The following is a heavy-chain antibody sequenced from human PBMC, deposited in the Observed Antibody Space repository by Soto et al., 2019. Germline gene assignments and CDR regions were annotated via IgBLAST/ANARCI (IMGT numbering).Heavy chain of an antibody. Sequence: GGSLRLSCAASGFTFGASNLQWVRQASGKGLEWLGRIGSKGETYATTYAASVKGRFTISRDDSKKTAYLQMNNLESEDTAVYYCSRDDSDCFFNWGRGTRVTVSS. J-gene: IGHJ4*02. CDR1: GFTFGASN. CDR2: IGSKGETYAT. V-gene: IGHV3-73*01. D-gene: IGHD2-21*01. CDR3: SRDDSDCFFN.